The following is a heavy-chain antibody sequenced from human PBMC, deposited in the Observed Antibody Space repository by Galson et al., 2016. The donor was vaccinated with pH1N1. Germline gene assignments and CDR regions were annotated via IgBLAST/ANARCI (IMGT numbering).Heavy chain of an antibody. D-gene: IGHD3-9*01. CDR2: GISYGGTT. Sequence: SLRLSCAASGFSFRRYGMHWVRQAPGKGLEWVAGISYGGTTEYAASVKGRFTILRDDSKYIAYLQMNSLRTEDTAVYFCTRARYNLLTGYLIDYWGQGTLVTVSS. J-gene: IGHJ4*02. CDR1: GFSFRRYG. CDR3: TRARYNLLTGYLIDY. V-gene: IGHV3-49*04.